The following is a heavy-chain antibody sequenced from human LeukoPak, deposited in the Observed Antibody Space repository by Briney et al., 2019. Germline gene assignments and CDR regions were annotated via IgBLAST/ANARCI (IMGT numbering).Heavy chain of an antibody. D-gene: IGHD6-13*01. Sequence: GASVKVSCKASGYTFTAYYMHWVRQAPGQGLEWMGRINPNSGGTNYAQKFQGRVTMTRDTSISTAYMELSRLRSDDTAVYYCARRTGIAAAGRRGNWFDPWGQGTLVTVSS. J-gene: IGHJ5*02. CDR2: INPNSGGT. CDR1: GYTFTAYY. V-gene: IGHV1-2*06. CDR3: ARRTGIAAAGRRGNWFDP.